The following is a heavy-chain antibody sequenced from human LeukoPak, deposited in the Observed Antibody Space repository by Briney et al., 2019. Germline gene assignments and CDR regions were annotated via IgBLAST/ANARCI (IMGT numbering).Heavy chain of an antibody. J-gene: IGHJ6*03. CDR1: GGSISSYY. V-gene: IGHV4-59*01. CDR3: ARMSSYCSSTSCSSGFHYYMDV. CDR2: IYYSGST. D-gene: IGHD2-2*01. Sequence: SETLSLTCTVSGGSISSYYWSWIRQPPGKGLEWVGYIYYSGSTNYNPSLKSRVTISVETSKNQFSLKLSSVTAADTAVYYCARMSSYCSSTSCSSGFHYYMDVWGKGTTVTVSS.